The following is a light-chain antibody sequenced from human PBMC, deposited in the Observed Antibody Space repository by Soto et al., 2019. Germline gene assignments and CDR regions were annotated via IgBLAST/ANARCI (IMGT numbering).Light chain of an antibody. CDR1: QTISTH. V-gene: IGKV3-15*01. CDR2: GVS. Sequence: EVELTQSPVTLSVSGGARATLSCRSSQTISTHLAWYQQKPGQAPRLLIYGVSTRATAVPARFSGSGFGTDFTLTISRVQSEDAAVYYCQQFDSWPPITFGQGTKLEIK. CDR3: QQFDSWPPIT. J-gene: IGKJ2*01.